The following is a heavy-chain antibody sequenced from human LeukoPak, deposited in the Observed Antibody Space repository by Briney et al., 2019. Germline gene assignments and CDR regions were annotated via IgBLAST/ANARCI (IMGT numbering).Heavy chain of an antibody. CDR1: GGSISSYY. D-gene: IGHD1-1*01. CDR3: ARDSRYNWNGGFDY. Sequence: SETLSLTCTVSGGSISSYYWSWIRQPAGKGLEWIGRIYTSGSTNYNPSLKSRVTMSLDTSKNQFSLKLSSVTAADTAVYYCARDSRYNWNGGFDYWGQGTLVSVPS. J-gene: IGHJ4*01. V-gene: IGHV4-4*07. CDR2: IYTSGST.